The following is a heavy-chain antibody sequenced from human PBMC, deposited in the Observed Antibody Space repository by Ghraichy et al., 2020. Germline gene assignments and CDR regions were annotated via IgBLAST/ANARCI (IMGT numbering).Heavy chain of an antibody. CDR1: GFSFSTAW. CDR3: NTVGDWHGSGY. D-gene: IGHD3-10*01. Sequence: SLRLSCATSGFSFSTAWMSWVRQAPGKGLEWVGRLKSNNDGGTADYAAAVKGRFTMSRDDSRNTLYLHLNSLKTEDTAVYYCNTVGDWHGSGYRGQGTPVTVSS. V-gene: IGHV3-15*01. J-gene: IGHJ4*02. CDR2: LKSNNDGGTA.